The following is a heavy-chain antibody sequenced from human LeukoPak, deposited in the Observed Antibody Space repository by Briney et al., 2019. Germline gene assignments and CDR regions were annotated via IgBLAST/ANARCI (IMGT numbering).Heavy chain of an antibody. CDR2: IIPIFGTA. J-gene: IGHJ4*02. CDR1: RGTFSSYA. V-gene: IGHV1-69*13. D-gene: IGHD6-13*01. CDR3: ASYSSSWYGGVY. Sequence: ASVKVSCKASRGTFSSYAISWVRQAPGQGLEWMGGIIPIFGTANYAQKFQGRVTITADESTSTAYMELSSLRSEDTAVYYCASYSSSWYGGVYWGQGTLVTVSS.